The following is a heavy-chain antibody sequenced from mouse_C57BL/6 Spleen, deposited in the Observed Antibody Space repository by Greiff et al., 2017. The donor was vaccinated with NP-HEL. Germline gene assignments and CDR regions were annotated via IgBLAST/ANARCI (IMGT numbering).Heavy chain of an antibody. D-gene: IGHD1-1*01. CDR3: AYYYGSSYVWFAY. Sequence: VQLLQSGAELMKPGASVKLSCKATGYTFTGYWIEWVKQRPGHGLEWIGEILPGSGSTNYNEKFKGKATFTADTSSNTAYMQLSSLTTEDSAIYYCAYYYGSSYVWFAYWGQGTLVTVSA. CDR2: ILPGSGST. V-gene: IGHV1-9*01. J-gene: IGHJ3*01. CDR1: GYTFTGYW.